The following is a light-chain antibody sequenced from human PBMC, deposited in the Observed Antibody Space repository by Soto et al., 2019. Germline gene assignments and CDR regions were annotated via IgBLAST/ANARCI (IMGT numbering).Light chain of an antibody. CDR1: SSDVGGYNY. Sequence: QSVLTQPASVSGSPGQSITISCTGTSSDVGGYNYVSWYQQHPGKAPKLMIYDVSNRPSGVSNRISGSKSGNTASLIISGLQAEDEADYYCSSYTSSSTLDVSGTGTKVTVL. J-gene: IGLJ1*01. V-gene: IGLV2-14*01. CDR3: SSYTSSSTLDV. CDR2: DVS.